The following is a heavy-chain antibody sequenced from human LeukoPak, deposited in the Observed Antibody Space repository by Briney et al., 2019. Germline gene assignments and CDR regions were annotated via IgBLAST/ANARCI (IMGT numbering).Heavy chain of an antibody. CDR2: ISGSGGST. V-gene: IGHV3-23*01. J-gene: IGHJ3*02. D-gene: IGHD6-13*01. CDR3: AKDLGADSSSWSFDDAFDI. CDR1: GFTFSSYA. Sequence: PGGSLRLSCAASGFTFSSYAMSWVRQAPGKGLEWVSAISGSGGSTYYADSVKGRFTISRDNPKNTLYLQMNSLRAEDTAVYYCAKDLGADSSSWSFDDAFDIWGQGTMVTVSS.